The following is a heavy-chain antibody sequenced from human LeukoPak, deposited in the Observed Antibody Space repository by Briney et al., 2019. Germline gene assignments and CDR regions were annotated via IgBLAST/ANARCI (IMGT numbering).Heavy chain of an antibody. V-gene: IGHV1-46*01. CDR2: INPSVGST. CDR1: GYTFTYYY. Sequence: VASVKVSCKASGYTFTYYYLQWVRQAPGQGLEWMGIINPSVGSTTYAQKFQGRVTMTRDTSTNTVYMGLSSLRSEDTAVYYCARKDDYGLDYWGQGTLVTVSS. D-gene: IGHD4-17*01. CDR3: ARKDDYGLDY. J-gene: IGHJ4*02.